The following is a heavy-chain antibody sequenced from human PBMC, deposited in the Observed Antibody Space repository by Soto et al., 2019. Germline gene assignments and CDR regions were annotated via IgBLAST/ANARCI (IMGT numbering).Heavy chain of an antibody. CDR1: GDSISNYY. D-gene: IGHD6-13*01. J-gene: IGHJ4*02. CDR2: IYYTGST. Sequence: SETLSLTCTVSGDSISNYYWSWIRQPPGKRLEWIGYIYYTGSTTYNPSLESRVTMSVDTSKNQFSLKLNSVNAADTAVYYCAKYRRTEEEGYTLDYWGRGTLVTVSS. V-gene: IGHV4-59*01. CDR3: AKYRRTEEEGYTLDY.